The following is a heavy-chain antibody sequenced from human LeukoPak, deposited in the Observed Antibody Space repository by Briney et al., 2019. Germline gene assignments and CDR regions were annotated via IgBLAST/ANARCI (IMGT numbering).Heavy chain of an antibody. CDR3: AKNMLRDDYNFWNGYYSGSALDT. V-gene: IGHV3-23*01. Sequence: GGSLRLSCAASGFTFSNYSMSWVRQAPGKGLEWVSAISGSSDSTYYADSVKGRFTISRDNSKNTLYLQMKSLRADATDVYYRAKNMLRDDYNFWNGYYSGSALDTWVQGTMVTVSS. CDR2: ISGSSDST. CDR1: GFTFSNYS. J-gene: IGHJ3*02. D-gene: IGHD3-3*01.